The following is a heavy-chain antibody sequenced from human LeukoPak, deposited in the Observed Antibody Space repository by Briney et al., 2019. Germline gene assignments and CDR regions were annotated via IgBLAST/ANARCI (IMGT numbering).Heavy chain of an antibody. Sequence: SQTLSLTCAISGDSVSSNSVAWNWIRQSPSRGLEWLGRTYYRSKWYNDYAVSVKSRITINPDTSKNQFSLQLNSVTPEDTAVYYCARELGIAAAATDAFDIWGQGTMVTVSS. J-gene: IGHJ3*02. CDR1: GDSVSSNSVA. CDR2: TYYRSKWYN. CDR3: ARELGIAAAATDAFDI. V-gene: IGHV6-1*01. D-gene: IGHD6-13*01.